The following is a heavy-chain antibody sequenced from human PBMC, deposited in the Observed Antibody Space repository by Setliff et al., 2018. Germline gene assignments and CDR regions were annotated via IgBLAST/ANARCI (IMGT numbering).Heavy chain of an antibody. V-gene: IGHV4-59*08. D-gene: IGHD4-17*01. J-gene: IGHJ3*02. Sequence: SETLSLTCTVSGGSISTYYWSWIRQPPGKGLEWIGYIYYSGRTNYNPSLRSRVTISVDTSKNQFSLKVSSVTAADTAVYYCARHENDYGDYDDAFDIWGQGTTVTVSS. CDR1: GGSISTYY. CDR2: IYYSGRT. CDR3: ARHENDYGDYDDAFDI.